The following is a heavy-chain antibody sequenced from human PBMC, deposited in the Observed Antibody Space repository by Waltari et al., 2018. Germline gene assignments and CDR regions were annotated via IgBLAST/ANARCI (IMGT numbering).Heavy chain of an antibody. V-gene: IGHV4-34*01. CDR2: INHSGST. CDR3: ARLEAAAPGAFDI. CDR1: GGSFSGYY. J-gene: IGHJ3*02. Sequence: QVQLQQWGAGLLKPSETLSLPCAVYGGSFSGYYWSWIRQPPGKGLEWIGEINHSGSTNYNPSLKSRVTISVDTSKNQFSLKLSSVTAADTAVYYCARLEAAAPGAFDIWGQGTMVTVSS. D-gene: IGHD6-25*01.